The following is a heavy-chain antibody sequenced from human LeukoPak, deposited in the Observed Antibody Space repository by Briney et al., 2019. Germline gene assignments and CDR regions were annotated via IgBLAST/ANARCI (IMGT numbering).Heavy chain of an antibody. CDR3: ASLVGSSWYTPFDYYYGMDV. V-gene: IGHV1-8*01. Sequence: ASVKVSCKASGYTFTSYDINWVRQATGQGLEWMGWMNPNSGNTGYAQKFQGRVTMTRNTSISTAYMELSSLRSEDTAVYYCASLVGSSWYTPFDYYYGMDVWGQGTTVTVSS. D-gene: IGHD6-13*01. CDR2: MNPNSGNT. CDR1: GYTFTSYD. J-gene: IGHJ6*02.